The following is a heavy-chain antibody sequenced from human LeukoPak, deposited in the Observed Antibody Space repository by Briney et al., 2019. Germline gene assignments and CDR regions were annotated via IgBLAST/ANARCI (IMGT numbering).Heavy chain of an antibody. CDR2: ISGTGGNT. Sequence: GGSLRLSCAASGFTFNNFAMTWVRQAPGKGLEWVSTISGTGGNTYYADSVKGRFTISRDNSKNTLYLQMDSLRAEDTAVYYCAKSRVGCDYWGQGTLVTVSS. J-gene: IGHJ4*02. CDR1: GFTFNNFA. D-gene: IGHD2-2*01. V-gene: IGHV3-23*01. CDR3: AKSRVGCDY.